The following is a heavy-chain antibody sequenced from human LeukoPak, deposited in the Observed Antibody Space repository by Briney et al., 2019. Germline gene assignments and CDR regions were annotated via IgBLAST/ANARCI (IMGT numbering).Heavy chain of an antibody. CDR3: ARGVETLAANTLAY. Sequence: GGSLRLSCAASGFTVITNDMTWVRQAPGKGLEWVLVLYSDGNTKYADSVKGRFTISRDNSKNTLYLEMSRLSPDDTAVYYCARGVETLAANTLAYWGQGTLVTVSS. CDR1: GFTVITND. CDR2: LYSDGNT. D-gene: IGHD3-16*01. J-gene: IGHJ4*02. V-gene: IGHV3-53*01.